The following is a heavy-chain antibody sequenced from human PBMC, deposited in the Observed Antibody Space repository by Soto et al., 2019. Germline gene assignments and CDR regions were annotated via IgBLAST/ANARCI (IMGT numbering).Heavy chain of an antibody. CDR2: INHSGST. Sequence: PSETLSLTCAVYGGSFSGYYWSWIRQPPGKGLEWIGEINHSGSTNYNPSLKSRVTISVDTSKNQFSLKLSSVTAADTAVYYCARLGGYCSSTSCRLGMDVWGQGTTVTVS. CDR1: GGSFSGYY. D-gene: IGHD2-2*01. CDR3: ARLGGYCSSTSCRLGMDV. J-gene: IGHJ6*02. V-gene: IGHV4-34*01.